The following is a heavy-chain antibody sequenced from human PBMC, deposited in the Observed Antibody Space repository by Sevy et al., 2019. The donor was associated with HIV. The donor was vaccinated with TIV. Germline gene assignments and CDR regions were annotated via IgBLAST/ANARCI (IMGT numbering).Heavy chain of an antibody. V-gene: IGHV3-23*01. CDR3: AKFSSTYFFDWSGPDHDAFDI. D-gene: IGHD3-22*01. J-gene: IGHJ3*02. CDR2: ISGSGGST. CDR1: GFTFSSYA. Sequence: GGSLRLSCAASGFTFSSYAMSWVRQAPGKGLEWVSAISGSGGSTYYADSVKGRFTISRDNSKNTLYLQMNSLRAEDTAVYYCAKFSSTYFFDWSGPDHDAFDIWGQGTMVTVSS.